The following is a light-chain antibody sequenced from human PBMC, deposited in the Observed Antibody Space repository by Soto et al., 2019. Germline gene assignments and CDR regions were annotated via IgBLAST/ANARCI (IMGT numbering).Light chain of an antibody. J-gene: IGLJ1*01. CDR2: DDD. Sequence: QSVLTQPPSGSAAPGQRVTISCSGSSSNIGGNSVSWYQQLPGTAPKLLIYDDDKRPSGIPDRFSGSKSGTSATLGITGFQTGDEAHFFCGSWDSNLSAYVFGPGTKVTVL. CDR1: SSNIGGNS. CDR3: GSWDSNLSAYV. V-gene: IGLV1-51*01.